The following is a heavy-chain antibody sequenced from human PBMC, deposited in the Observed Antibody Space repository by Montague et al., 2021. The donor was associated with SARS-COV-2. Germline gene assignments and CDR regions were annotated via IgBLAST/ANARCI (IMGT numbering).Heavy chain of an antibody. J-gene: IGHJ6*02. CDR1: GFTFSSYW. D-gene: IGHD1-26*01. Sequence: SRRISCAASGFTFSSYWMSWVRQTPGKGLEWVANINPDGGEKHYVDSVKGRFTISGDNAKNTLNLQMDSLRAEDTALYYCARDSGIVGATGGMDVWGQGTTVTVSS. CDR3: ARDSGIVGATGGMDV. CDR2: INPDGGEK. V-gene: IGHV3-7*03.